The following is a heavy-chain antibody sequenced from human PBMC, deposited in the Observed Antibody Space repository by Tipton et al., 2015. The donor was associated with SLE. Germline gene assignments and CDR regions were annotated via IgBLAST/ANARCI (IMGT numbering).Heavy chain of an antibody. D-gene: IGHD7-27*01. V-gene: IGHV4-61*02. CDR1: GGSVSSGSYY. J-gene: IGHJ4*02. Sequence: TLSLTCTVSGGSVSSGSYYWSWIRQPAGKGLEWIGRIYTTGSTNYNPSLKSRVTTSLDTSKNQFSLDVSSVTAADTAVYYCARDQGWGSDYWGQGTLVTVSS. CDR3: ARDQGWGSDY. CDR2: IYTTGST.